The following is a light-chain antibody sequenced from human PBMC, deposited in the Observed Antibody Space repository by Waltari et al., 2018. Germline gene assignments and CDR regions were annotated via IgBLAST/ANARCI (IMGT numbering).Light chain of an antibody. CDR2: EVN. CDR3: ASYAGSDSHVL. CDR1: SSDLGSYNS. J-gene: IGLJ2*01. Sequence: QSALTQPPSASGSPGQSVTISCSGTSSDLGSYNSVYWYQHHPGKAPKLMIYEVNHRPSGVPDRFSGSKSGYTASLTVSGLQAEDEAEYYCASYAGSDSHVLFGGGTKLTVL. V-gene: IGLV2-8*01.